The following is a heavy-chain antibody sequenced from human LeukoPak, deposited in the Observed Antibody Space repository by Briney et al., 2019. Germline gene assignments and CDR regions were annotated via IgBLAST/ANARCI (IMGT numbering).Heavy chain of an antibody. J-gene: IGHJ4*02. CDR3: ARDSAYGSSWSDY. CDR2: INPNSGGT. Sequence: ASVKVSCKSSGYTFTGYYMHWVRQAPGQGLEWMGWINPNSGGTNYAQKFQGRVTMTRDTSISTAYMELSRLGSDDTALYYCARDSAYGSSWSDYWGQGTLVTVSS. V-gene: IGHV1-2*02. CDR1: GYTFTGYY. D-gene: IGHD6-13*01.